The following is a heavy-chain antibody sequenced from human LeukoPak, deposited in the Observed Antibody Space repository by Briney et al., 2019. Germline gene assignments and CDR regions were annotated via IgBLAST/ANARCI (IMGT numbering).Heavy chain of an antibody. V-gene: IGHV3-23*01. J-gene: IGHJ4*02. CDR3: AKRAYCGATGSYHYFHY. D-gene: IGHD2-21*01. CDR2: ISASGTGT. CDR1: GFTFNNCA. Sequence: QPGGSLRLSCAASGFTFNNCAMNWVRQAPGKGLEWVSGISASGTGTYYADSVKGRFTISRDNSKNTVFLQMNSLSVEDTAVYYCAKRAYCGATGSYHYFHYWGQGTLVTVSS.